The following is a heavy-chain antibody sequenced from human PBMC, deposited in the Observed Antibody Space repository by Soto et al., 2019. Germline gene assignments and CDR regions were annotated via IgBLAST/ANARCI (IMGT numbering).Heavy chain of an antibody. J-gene: IGHJ5*02. CDR2: IYYSGST. CDR3: ARRLTAGWFDP. CDR1: GGSISSYY. Sequence: QVQLQESGPGLVKPSETLSLTCTVSGGSISSYYWSWIRQPPGKGLEWIGYIYYSGSTNYNPSLKSRVTISVDTSKNQFSLKLSSVTAADTAVYYCARRLTAGWFDPWGQGTLVTVSS. V-gene: IGHV4-59*08. D-gene: IGHD3-16*01.